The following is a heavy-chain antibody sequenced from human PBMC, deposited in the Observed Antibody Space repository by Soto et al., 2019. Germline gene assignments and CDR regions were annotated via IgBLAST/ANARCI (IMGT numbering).Heavy chain of an antibody. D-gene: IGHD3-22*01. V-gene: IGHV3-23*01. CDR3: AKGATLYYYDSSGIDY. J-gene: IGHJ4*02. Sequence: GGSLRLSCAASGFTFSSYAMSWVRQAPGKGLEWVSAISGSGGSTYYADSVKGRFTISRDNSKNTLYLQMNSLRAEDTAVYYCAKGATLYYYDSSGIDYWGQGTLVTVSS. CDR2: ISGSGGST. CDR1: GFTFSSYA.